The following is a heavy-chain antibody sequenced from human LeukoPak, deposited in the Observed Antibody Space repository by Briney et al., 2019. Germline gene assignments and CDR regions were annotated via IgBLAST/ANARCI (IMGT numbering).Heavy chain of an antibody. Sequence: PGGALRLSRVPSVFSFNSHWIRWVCQAPATRVGCGAYNKQDESKKSYVDSVKARFTISRDNAKNPLYLQMNTLRPEDRAVYYCARAGCSYGYVGWLDPWGEGTLDTVSS. J-gene: IGHJ5*02. CDR1: VFSFNSHW. V-gene: IGHV3-7*04. CDR2: NKQDESKK. D-gene: IGHD5-18*01. CDR3: ARAGCSYGYVGWLDP.